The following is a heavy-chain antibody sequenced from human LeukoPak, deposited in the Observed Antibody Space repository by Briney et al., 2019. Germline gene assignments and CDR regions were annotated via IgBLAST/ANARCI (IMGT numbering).Heavy chain of an antibody. CDR1: GGYISSSNW. D-gene: IGHD3-10*01. CDR2: IYHSRCT. V-gene: IGHV4-4*02. J-gene: IGHJ5*02. CDR3: ARDPYYGSGETVFDP. Sequence: SETLSLTCAVSGGYISSSNWWSWGRQPPGKGLEGIGEIYHSRCTNYNPSLKSPVTLSVDKSTNQFSLKLRSVTAADTAVYYCARDPYYGSGETVFDPWGQGTLVTVSS.